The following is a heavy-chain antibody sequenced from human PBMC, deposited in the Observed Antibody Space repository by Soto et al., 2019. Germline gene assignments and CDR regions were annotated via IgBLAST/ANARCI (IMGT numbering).Heavy chain of an antibody. D-gene: IGHD3-10*01. CDR1: GGSISSGGYS. CDR3: AKTMAMVRGVKGWFDP. Sequence: PSETLSLTCAVSGGSISSGGYSWSWIRQPPGKGLEWIGYIYHSGSTNYNPSLKSRVTISVDTSKNQFSLKLSSVTAADTAVYYCAKTMAMVRGVKGWFDPWGQGTLVTVSS. J-gene: IGHJ5*02. V-gene: IGHV4-30-2*01. CDR2: IYHSGST.